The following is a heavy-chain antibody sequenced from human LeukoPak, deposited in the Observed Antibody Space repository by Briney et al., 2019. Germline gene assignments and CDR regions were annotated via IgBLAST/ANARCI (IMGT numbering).Heavy chain of an antibody. V-gene: IGHV4-34*01. J-gene: IGHJ4*02. CDR1: GGSFSGYY. CDR2: INHSGST. D-gene: IGHD3-22*01. CDR3: ARRLLLRSYFDY. Sequence: SETLSLTCAVYGGSFSGYYWSWIRQPPGKGLEWIGEINHSGSTNYNPSLKSRATISVDTSKNQFSLKLSSVTAADTAVYYCARRLLLRSYFDYWGQGTLVTVSS.